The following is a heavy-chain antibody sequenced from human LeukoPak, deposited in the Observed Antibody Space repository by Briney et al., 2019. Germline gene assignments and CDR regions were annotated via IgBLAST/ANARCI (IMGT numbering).Heavy chain of an antibody. Sequence: GASVKVSCKASGYTFTSYGISWVRQAPGQGLEWMGWISAYNGNTNYAQKLQGRVTMTTDTSTSTAYMELRSLRSDDTAVYYCARDRGPRVPILTGYFSLRAHADAFDIWGQGTMVTVSS. CDR3: ARDRGPRVPILTGYFSLRAHADAFDI. J-gene: IGHJ3*02. D-gene: IGHD3-9*01. CDR1: GYTFTSYG. CDR2: ISAYNGNT. V-gene: IGHV1-18*01.